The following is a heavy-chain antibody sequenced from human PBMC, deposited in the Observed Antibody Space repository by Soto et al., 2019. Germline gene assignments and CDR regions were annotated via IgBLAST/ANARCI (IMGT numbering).Heavy chain of an antibody. CDR3: AGNADYDILTGYSYYFDY. D-gene: IGHD3-9*01. V-gene: IGHV4-39*01. CDR1: GGSISSGGYY. J-gene: IGHJ4*02. CDR2: IYYSGST. Sequence: ASETLSLTCAVSGGSISSGGYYWGWIRQPPGKGLEWIGSIYYSGSTYYNPSLKSRVTISVDTSKNQFSLKLSSVTAADTAVYYCAGNADYDILTGYSYYFDYWGQGTLVTVSS.